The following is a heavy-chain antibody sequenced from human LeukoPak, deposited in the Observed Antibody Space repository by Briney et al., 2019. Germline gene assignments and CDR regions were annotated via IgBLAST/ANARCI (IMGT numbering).Heavy chain of an antibody. CDR1: GGSVSSGSYY. Sequence: SETLSLTCTVSGGSVSSGSYYWSWIRQPPGKGLEWIGYIYYSGSTNYNPFLKSRVTISVDTSKNRFSLKLSSVTAADTAVYYCAREYYDFWSGSFYFDYWGQGTLVTVSS. J-gene: IGHJ4*02. D-gene: IGHD3-3*01. V-gene: IGHV4-61*01. CDR3: AREYYDFWSGSFYFDY. CDR2: IYYSGST.